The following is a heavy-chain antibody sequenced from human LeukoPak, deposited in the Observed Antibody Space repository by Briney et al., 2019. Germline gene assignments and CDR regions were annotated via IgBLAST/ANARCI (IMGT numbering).Heavy chain of an antibody. V-gene: IGHV3-33*01. J-gene: IGHJ4*02. Sequence: GGSLRLSCAASGSTFSSYGMHWVRQAPGKGLEWVAVIWYDGSNKYYADSVRGRFTISRDNSKNTLYLQMNSLRAEDTAVYYCAREHTYYYDSSGYYYVSENYYFDYWGQGTLVTVSS. CDR2: IWYDGSNK. CDR3: AREHTYYYDSSGYYYVSENYYFDY. D-gene: IGHD3-22*01. CDR1: GSTFSSYG.